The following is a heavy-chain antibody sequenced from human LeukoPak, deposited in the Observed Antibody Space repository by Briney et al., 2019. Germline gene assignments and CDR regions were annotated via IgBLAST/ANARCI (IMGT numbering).Heavy chain of an antibody. CDR3: AKAPQGYNSYALPAN. CDR2: ISGPGGGT. D-gene: IGHD5-12*01. V-gene: IGHV3-23*01. CDR1: GFTFSSYV. J-gene: IGHJ4*02. Sequence: GGSLRLSCAASGFTFSSYVMSWVRQAPGKGLERVSAISGPGGGTYYADSVKGRFTISRDNSKNTLYLQMNSLRVEDTAIYYCAKAPQGYNSYALPANWGQGTLVTVSS.